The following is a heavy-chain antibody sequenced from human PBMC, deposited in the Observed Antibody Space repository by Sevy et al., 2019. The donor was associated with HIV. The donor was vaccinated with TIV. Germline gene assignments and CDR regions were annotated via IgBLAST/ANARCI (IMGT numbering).Heavy chain of an antibody. CDR1: GGTFSSYA. Sequence: ASVKVSCKASGGTFSSYAISWVRQAPGQGLEWMGGIIPIFGTANYAQKFQGRVTITADKSTSTAYMELSSLRPEDTAVYYCALGQDYYYYMDVWGKGTTVTVSS. CDR2: IIPIFGTA. V-gene: IGHV1-69*06. J-gene: IGHJ6*03. CDR3: ALGQDYYYYMDV.